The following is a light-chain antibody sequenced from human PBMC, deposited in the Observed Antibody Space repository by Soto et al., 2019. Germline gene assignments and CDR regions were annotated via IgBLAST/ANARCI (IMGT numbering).Light chain of an antibody. CDR2: GVS. CDR3: QQYGSSPPT. CDR1: QSVSNNY. Sequence: EIVLTQSPGTLSLSPGERATLSCRASQSVSNNYLAWYHQKPGQGPRLLXXGVSSRATGTPDRFSGSGSGTDFTLTINRLEPEDFALYYCQQYGSSPPTFGQGTKVDIK. V-gene: IGKV3-20*01. J-gene: IGKJ1*01.